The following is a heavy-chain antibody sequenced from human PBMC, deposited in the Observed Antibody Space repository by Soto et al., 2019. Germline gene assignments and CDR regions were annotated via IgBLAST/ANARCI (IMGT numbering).Heavy chain of an antibody. CDR2: ISWNSGSI. Sequence: GGSLRLSCAASGFTFDDYAMHWVRQAPGKGLEWVSGISWNSGSIGYADSVKGRFTISRDNAKNSLYLQMNSLRAEDTALYYCAKEGEIAPAAITGGVPNWFDPWGQGTLVTVSS. CDR1: GFTFDDYA. V-gene: IGHV3-9*01. CDR3: AKEGEIAPAAITGGVPNWFDP. D-gene: IGHD2-2*01. J-gene: IGHJ5*02.